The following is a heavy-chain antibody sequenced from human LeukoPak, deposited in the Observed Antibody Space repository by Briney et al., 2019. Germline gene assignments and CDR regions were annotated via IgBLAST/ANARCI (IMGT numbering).Heavy chain of an antibody. Sequence: ASVKVSCKASGYTFTAYYMHWVRQAPGQGLEWVGVINPSGRWTNYAQKFQGRVTITADESTSTAYMELSSLRSEDTAVYYCARGGGSGSYYRAFDYWGQGTLVTVSS. D-gene: IGHD3-10*01. V-gene: IGHV1-46*01. CDR2: INPSGRWT. CDR1: GYTFTAYY. CDR3: ARGGGSGSYYRAFDY. J-gene: IGHJ4*02.